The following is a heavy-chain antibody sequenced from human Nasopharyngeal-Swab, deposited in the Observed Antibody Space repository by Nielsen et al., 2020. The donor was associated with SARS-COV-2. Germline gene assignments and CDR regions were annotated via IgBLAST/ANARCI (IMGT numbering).Heavy chain of an antibody. J-gene: IGHJ4*02. Sequence: GESLKISCAASGFTFSSYSMNWVRQAPGKGLEWVSSISSSSSYIYYADSVKGRFTISRDNAQNSLYLQMNSLRAENTAVYYCARGSSSSWYILDYWGQGALVTVSS. CDR2: ISSSSSYI. CDR1: GFTFSSYS. D-gene: IGHD6-13*01. V-gene: IGHV3-21*01. CDR3: ARGSSSSWYILDY.